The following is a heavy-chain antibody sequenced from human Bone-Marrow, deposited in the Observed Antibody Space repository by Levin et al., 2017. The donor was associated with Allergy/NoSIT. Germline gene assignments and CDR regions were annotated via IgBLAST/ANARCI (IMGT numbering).Heavy chain of an antibody. CDR3: ARGALHYGGRGYSSGYFDS. J-gene: IGHJ4*02. Sequence: SETLSLTCAVSGYSISSGYYRGWIRQPPGKGLEWIGSIYHTGSSYYSPSLKSRVTISVDTSKNQFSLKLTSVTAADTAVYYFARGALHYGGRGYSSGYFDSWGQGTLVTVSS. CDR2: IYHTGSS. V-gene: IGHV4-38-2*01. CDR1: GYSISSGYY. D-gene: IGHD3-22*01.